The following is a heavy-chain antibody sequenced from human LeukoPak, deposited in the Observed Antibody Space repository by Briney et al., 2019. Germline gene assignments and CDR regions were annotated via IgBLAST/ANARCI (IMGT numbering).Heavy chain of an antibody. D-gene: IGHD3-3*01. V-gene: IGHV4-39*07. J-gene: IGHJ6*03. CDR2: IYYSGST. Sequence: PSETLSLTCTVSGGSISSSSYYWGWIRQPPGKGLEWIGSIYYSGSTYYNPSLKSRVTISIDTSKNQFSLKLSSVTAADTAVYYCARSPYYDFWSGLTHYYYYYMDVWGRGTTVTVSS. CDR1: GGSISSSSYY. CDR3: ARSPYYDFWSGLTHYYYYYMDV.